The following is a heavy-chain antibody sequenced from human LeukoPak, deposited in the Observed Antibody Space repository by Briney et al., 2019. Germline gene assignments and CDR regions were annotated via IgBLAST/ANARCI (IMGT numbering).Heavy chain of an antibody. Sequence: PGRCLSLSCAASGLTLSGSAMHWVREASGKGLEWVGGIRSKAKRYATAYAASVKGRFHIPRDDSKNTGYWQMNSLKTEDRAMCYCTRRLNYYDSSGSDCWGQGTLVTVS. CDR1: GLTLSGSA. CDR3: TRRLNYYDSSGSDC. D-gene: IGHD3-22*01. V-gene: IGHV3-73*01. J-gene: IGHJ4*02. CDR2: IRSKAKRYAT.